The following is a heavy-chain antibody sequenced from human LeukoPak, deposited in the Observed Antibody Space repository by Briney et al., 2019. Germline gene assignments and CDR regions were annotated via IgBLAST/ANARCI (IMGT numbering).Heavy chain of an antibody. CDR1: DDSITMYY. J-gene: IGHJ5*02. CDR3: AREGVRGVPNWFDP. D-gene: IGHD3-10*01. CDR2: IYTSGST. Sequence: SETLSLTCTVSDDSITMYYWTWIRQPPGKGLEWIGRIYTSGSTNYNPSLKSRVTMSVDTSKNQFSLELISVTAADTAVYYCAREGVRGVPNWFDPWGQGTLVTVSS. V-gene: IGHV4-4*07.